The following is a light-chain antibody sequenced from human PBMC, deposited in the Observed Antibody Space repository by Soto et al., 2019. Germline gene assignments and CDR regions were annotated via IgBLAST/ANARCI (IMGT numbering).Light chain of an antibody. V-gene: IGLV2-14*03. CDR3: SLYTSSSTHV. J-gene: IGLJ1*01. CDR1: SSDVGAYTF. CDR2: DVS. Sequence: QSAQTQPASVSGSPGQSITISCTGTSSDVGAYTFVSWYQRHPDKVPKLMIFDVSRRPSGVSDRFSGSKSGNTASLTISGLQPEDEADYYCSLYTSSSTHVFGSGTKVTVL.